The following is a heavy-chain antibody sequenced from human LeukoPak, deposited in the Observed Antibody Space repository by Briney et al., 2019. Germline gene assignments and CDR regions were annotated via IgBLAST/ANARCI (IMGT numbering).Heavy chain of an antibody. V-gene: IGHV3-21*01. CDR3: HGSGCYYYYYGMDV. J-gene: IGHJ6*02. CDR2: ISSSSSYI. CDR1: GFTFSSYS. Sequence: PGGSLRLSCAASGFTFSSYSMNWVRQAPGKGLEWVSSISSSSSYIYYADSVKGRFTISRDNAKNSLYLQMNSLRAEDTAVYYCHGSGCYYYYYGMDVWGQGTTVTVSS. D-gene: IGHD3-10*01.